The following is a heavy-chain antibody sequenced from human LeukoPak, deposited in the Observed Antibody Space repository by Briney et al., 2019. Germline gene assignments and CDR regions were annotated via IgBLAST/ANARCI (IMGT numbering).Heavy chain of an antibody. J-gene: IGHJ4*02. CDR3: ARDDSYGYDFDY. Sequence: GGSLRRSCAASGFTFSSYSMNWVRQAPGKGLEWVSSISSSSSYIYYADSVKGRFTISRDNAKNSLYLQMNSLRAEDTAVYYCARDDSYGYDFDYWGQGTLVTVSS. CDR1: GFTFSSYS. CDR2: ISSSSSYI. D-gene: IGHD5-18*01. V-gene: IGHV3-21*01.